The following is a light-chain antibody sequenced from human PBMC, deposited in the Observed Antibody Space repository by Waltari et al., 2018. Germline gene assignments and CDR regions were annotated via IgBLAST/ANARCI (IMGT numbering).Light chain of an antibody. V-gene: IGLV1-44*01. CDR3: AAWDDSLNGVV. J-gene: IGLJ2*01. Sequence: QSVLTQPPSASGTPEHRVTISCSGSSPHIGSTTVTWYQQLPGKAPKLLIYSNKLRPAGVPDRFSGSKSGTSASLAIRGLQSEDEADYYCAAWDDSLNGVVFGGGTKLTVL. CDR1: SPHIGSTT. CDR2: SNK.